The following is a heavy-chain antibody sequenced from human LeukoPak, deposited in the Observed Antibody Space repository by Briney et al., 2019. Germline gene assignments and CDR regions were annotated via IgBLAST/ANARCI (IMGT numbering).Heavy chain of an antibody. J-gene: IGHJ6*03. CDR3: ASGSGSYQPQGYYYYMDV. V-gene: IGHV4-4*09. Sequence: SETLSLTCTVSGGSISSYYWSWIRQPPGKGLEWIGYIYTSGSTNYSPSLKSRVTISVDTSKNQFSLKLSSVTAADTAVYYCASGSGSYQPQGYYYYMDVWGKGTTVTVSS. CDR1: GGSISSYY. CDR2: IYTSGST. D-gene: IGHD1-26*01.